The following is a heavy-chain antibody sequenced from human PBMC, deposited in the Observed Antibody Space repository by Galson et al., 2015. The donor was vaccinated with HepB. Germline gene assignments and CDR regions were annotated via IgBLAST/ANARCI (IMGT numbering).Heavy chain of an antibody. Sequence: PALVKPTQTLTLTCTFSGFSLSTSGMCVSWIRQPPGKALEWLARIDWDGDKYYSTSLKTRLTISKDTSKNQVVLTITNMDPVDTATYYCARIMADYGGNYYYYGMDVWGQGTTVTVSS. CDR3: ARIMADYGGNYYYYGMDV. J-gene: IGHJ6*02. D-gene: IGHD4-23*01. CDR1: GFSLSTSGMC. CDR2: IDWDGDK. V-gene: IGHV2-70*11.